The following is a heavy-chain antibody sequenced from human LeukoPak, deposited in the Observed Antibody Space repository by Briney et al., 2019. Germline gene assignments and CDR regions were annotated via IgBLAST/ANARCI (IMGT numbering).Heavy chain of an antibody. J-gene: IGHJ4*02. CDR1: GFTFSSYA. Sequence: GGSLRLSCAASGFTFSSYAMSWVRQAPGKGLEWVSAISGSGGSTYYADSVKGRFTISRDLSKNTLYLQMNSLRAEDTALYYCARKYSGTNPFDYWGQGTLVTVSS. CDR2: ISGSGGST. CDR3: ARKYSGTNPFDY. V-gene: IGHV3-23*01. D-gene: IGHD1-26*01.